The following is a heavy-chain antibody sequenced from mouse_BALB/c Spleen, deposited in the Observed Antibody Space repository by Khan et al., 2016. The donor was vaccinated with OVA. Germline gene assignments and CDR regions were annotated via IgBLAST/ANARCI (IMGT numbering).Heavy chain of an antibody. D-gene: IGHD2-14*01. CDR1: GYTFTTAG. J-gene: IGHJ4*01. V-gene: IGHV9-4*02. CDR3: ARGGAAYYRNDGGAMEY. Sequence: QVQLQQSGPELKKPGETVRISCKASGYTFTTAGIQWVQKMPGKGLKWIGWINTHSGVPKYAEDFKGRFAFSLDISVNTASLQITNLKNGDTATYFCARGGAAYYRNDGGAMEYWGQGTSVTVSS. CDR2: INTHSGVP.